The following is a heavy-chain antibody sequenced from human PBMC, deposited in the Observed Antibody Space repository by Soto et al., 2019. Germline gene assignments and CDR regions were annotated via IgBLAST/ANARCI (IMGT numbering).Heavy chain of an antibody. Sequence: QVQLVQSGAEVQKPGSSVKVSCKASGGAFSSSAISWLRQAPGQGLEWMGGITPLFGTPDLAQKFQDRLTIAADESTSTVYMQLTSLRPEDTAVYYCAKLFRLAGGWFDPWGQGTLVTVFS. CDR3: AKLFRLAGGWFDP. J-gene: IGHJ5*02. D-gene: IGHD3-16*01. CDR1: GGAFSSSA. V-gene: IGHV1-69*01. CDR2: ITPLFGTP.